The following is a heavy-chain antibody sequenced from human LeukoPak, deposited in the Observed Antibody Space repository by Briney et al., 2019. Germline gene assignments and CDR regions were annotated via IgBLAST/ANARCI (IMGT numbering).Heavy chain of an antibody. CDR1: GFNFGPYA. V-gene: IGHV3-30*03. CDR2: ISYDGGYQ. Sequence: GGSLRLSCAASGFNFGPYAMDWVRQAPGKGLEWVGDISYDGGYQSYAVSVRGRFTISRDNSKNTLFLQMNSLGPEDAAVYYCATESSLSNWGHGTLVTVSS. D-gene: IGHD3-16*02. J-gene: IGHJ4*01. CDR3: ATESSLSN.